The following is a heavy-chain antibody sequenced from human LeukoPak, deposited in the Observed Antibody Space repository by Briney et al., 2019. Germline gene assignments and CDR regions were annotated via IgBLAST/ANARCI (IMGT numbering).Heavy chain of an antibody. V-gene: IGHV3-23*01. CDR2: ISGSGGST. CDR1: GFTFSSYA. J-gene: IGHJ6*03. D-gene: IGHD1-26*01. Sequence: GGSLRLSCAASGFTFSSYAMSWVRQAPGKGLEWVSAISGSGGSTYYADSVKGRFTISRDNSKNTLNLRMNSLRAEDTAIYYCATSLRDLTYSGILVPMDVWGKGTTVSVSS. CDR3: ATSLRDLTYSGILVPMDV.